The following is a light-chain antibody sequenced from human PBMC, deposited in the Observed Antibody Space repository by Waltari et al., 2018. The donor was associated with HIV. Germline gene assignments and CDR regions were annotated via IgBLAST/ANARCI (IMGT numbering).Light chain of an antibody. V-gene: IGLV3-1*01. CDR1: TVISTY. J-gene: IGLJ2*01. Sequence: SFELAQPPSVSVSPGQTAIIPCSGGTVISTYINWYYQQSGQAPVLVIYQNDKRPSGIAERISGSKSGNTATLTISGSLPTDEADYYCQTWDTSDVVFGGGTKLTVL. CDR3: QTWDTSDVV. CDR2: QND.